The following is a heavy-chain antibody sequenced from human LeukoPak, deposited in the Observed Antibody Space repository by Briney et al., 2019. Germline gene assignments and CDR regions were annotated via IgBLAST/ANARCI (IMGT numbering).Heavy chain of an antibody. J-gene: IGHJ6*03. D-gene: IGHD6-13*01. V-gene: IGHV1-69*06. Sequence: SVKVSCKASGYTFTSYYMHWVRQTPGQGLEWMGGIIPIFGTTNYAQKFQDRVTITADKSTSTAYMKLSSLRSEDTAVYYCARVVGLTGYSSNWYSGYYYYMDVWGKGTTVTVSS. CDR1: GYTFTSYY. CDR2: IIPIFGTT. CDR3: ARVVGLTGYSSNWYSGYYYYMDV.